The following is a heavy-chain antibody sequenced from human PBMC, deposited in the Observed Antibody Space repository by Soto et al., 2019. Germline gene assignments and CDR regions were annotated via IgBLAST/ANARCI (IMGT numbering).Heavy chain of an antibody. Sequence: EVQLLESGGDLVQPGGSLRLSCAASGFTFNSYAMSWVRQAPGKGLEWVSTISVSGESTFYADSVKGRFTISRDNSKNTLYLQMNSLRVDDTAKYYCAKDGDVRGSAKPIDSWGQGTLVIVSS. J-gene: IGHJ4*02. CDR3: AKDGDVRGSAKPIDS. CDR2: ISVSGEST. D-gene: IGHD3-16*01. CDR1: GFTFNSYA. V-gene: IGHV3-23*01.